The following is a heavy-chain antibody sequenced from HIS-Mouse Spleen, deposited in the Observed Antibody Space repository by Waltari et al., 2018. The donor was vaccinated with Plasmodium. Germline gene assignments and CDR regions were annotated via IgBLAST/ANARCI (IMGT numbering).Heavy chain of an antibody. CDR3: AKDRRSSSWYVDY. V-gene: IGHV3-30*18. J-gene: IGHJ4*02. CDR2: ISYDGSNK. CDR1: GSTFIIYG. Sequence: QVQLVESGGGVVQPGRSLRLSCAASGSTFIIYGMHWVRQAPGKGLEWVAVISYDGSNKYYADSVKGRFTISRDNSKNTLYLQMNSLRAEDTAVYYCAKDRRSSSWYVDYWGQGTLVTVSS. D-gene: IGHD6-13*01.